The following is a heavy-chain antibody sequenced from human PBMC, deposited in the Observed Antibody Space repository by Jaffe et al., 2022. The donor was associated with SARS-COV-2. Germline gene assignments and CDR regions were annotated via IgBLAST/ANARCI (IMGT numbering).Heavy chain of an antibody. V-gene: IGHV3-53*01. J-gene: IGHJ4*02. CDR3: VRIGGDWAFYVDS. CDR2: IYGDGKT. D-gene: IGHD2-21*02. Sequence: EVQLVESGGGLIQPGGSLRLSCAASGFTVSANYMNWVRQAPGKGLEWVSVIYGDGKTISADSVKGRFTISRDNSKNMVYLQMNSLRAEDTAVYYCVRIGGDWAFYVDSWGQGTLVTVSS. CDR1: GFTVSANY.